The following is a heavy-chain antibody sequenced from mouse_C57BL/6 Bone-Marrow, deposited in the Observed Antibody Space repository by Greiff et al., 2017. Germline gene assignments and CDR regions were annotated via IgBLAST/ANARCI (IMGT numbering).Heavy chain of an antibody. J-gene: IGHJ1*03. Sequence: EVKLVESGPGLVKPSQSLSLTCSVTGYSITSGYYWNWIRQFPGNKLEWMGYISYDGSNNYNPSLKNRISITRDTSKNQFFLKLNSVTTEDTATYYCARVGSRGNYVGYFDVWGTGTTVTVSS. CDR1: GYSITSGYY. CDR2: ISYDGSN. D-gene: IGHD2-1*01. V-gene: IGHV3-6*01. CDR3: ARVGSRGNYVGYFDV.